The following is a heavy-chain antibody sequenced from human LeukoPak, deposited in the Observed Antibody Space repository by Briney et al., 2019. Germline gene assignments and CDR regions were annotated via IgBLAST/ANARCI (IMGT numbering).Heavy chain of an antibody. Sequence: SETLSLTCTVSGASISSYYWSWIRQPPGKGLEWIGYIYYSGSTNYNPSLKSRVTISVDTSKNQFSLKLSSVTAADTAVYYCARGHNYYDSSGYYPYYFDYWGQGTLVTVSS. CDR3: ARGHNYYDSSGYYPYYFDY. D-gene: IGHD3-22*01. CDR1: GASISSYY. V-gene: IGHV4-59*01. J-gene: IGHJ4*02. CDR2: IYYSGST.